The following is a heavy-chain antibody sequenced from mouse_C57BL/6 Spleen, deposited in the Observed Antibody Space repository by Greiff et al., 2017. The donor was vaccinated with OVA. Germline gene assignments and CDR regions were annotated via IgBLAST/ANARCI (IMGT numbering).Heavy chain of an antibody. CDR3: ARRAVPHYYAMDY. J-gene: IGHJ4*01. D-gene: IGHD1-1*01. V-gene: IGHV5-4*01. CDR2: ISDGGSYT. CDR1: GFTFSSYA. Sequence: SLKLSCAASGFTFSSYAMSWVRQTPEKRLEWVATISDGGSYTYSPDNVKGRFTISRDNAKNNLYLQMSQLKSEDTAKYYCARRAVPHYYAMDYWGQGTSVTVSS.